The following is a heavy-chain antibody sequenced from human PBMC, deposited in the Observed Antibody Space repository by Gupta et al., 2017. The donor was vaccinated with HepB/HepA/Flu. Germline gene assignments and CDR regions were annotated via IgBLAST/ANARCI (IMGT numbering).Heavy chain of an antibody. CDR3: ARDISSGYSMDV. Sequence: QVQLVESGGGVVQPGRSLRLSCAASGFTFSSYAMHWVRQAPGKGLEWVAVISYDGSNKYYADSVKGRFTISRDNSKNTLYLQMNSLRAEDTAVYYCARDISSGYSMDVWGQGTTVTVSS. CDR2: ISYDGSNK. D-gene: IGHD3-22*01. V-gene: IGHV3-30-3*01. J-gene: IGHJ6*02. CDR1: GFTFSSYA.